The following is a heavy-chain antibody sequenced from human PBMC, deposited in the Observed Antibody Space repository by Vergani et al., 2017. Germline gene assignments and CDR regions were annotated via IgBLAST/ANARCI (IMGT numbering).Heavy chain of an antibody. D-gene: IGHD6-19*01. CDR3: AKDIGSSGWYSGYFQH. Sequence: EVQLVESGGVVVQPGGSLRLSCAASGFTFDDYTMHWVRQAPGKGLEWVSLISWDGGSTYYADSVKGRLTISRDNSKNSLYLQMNSLRTEDTALYYCAKDIGSSGWYSGYFQHWGQGTLVTVSS. J-gene: IGHJ1*01. CDR1: GFTFDDYT. CDR2: ISWDGGST. V-gene: IGHV3-43*01.